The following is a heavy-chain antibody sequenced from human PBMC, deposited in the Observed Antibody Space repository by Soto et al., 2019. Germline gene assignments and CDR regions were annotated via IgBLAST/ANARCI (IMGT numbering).Heavy chain of an antibody. CDR1: RFTFSDYS. J-gene: IGHJ4*02. V-gene: IGHV3-48*02. D-gene: IGHD6-19*01. CDR3: ARESPSSQWLPTRYFDY. CDR2: ISGGGETI. Sequence: EVQLVESGGDLVQPGGSLRLSCAASRFTFSDYSMNWVRQAPGKGVEWVSYISGGGETIYYADSVRGRFTISRDNAKNSLFLQMNSLREEDTAVYYCARESPSSQWLPTRYFDYWGQGTLVTVSA.